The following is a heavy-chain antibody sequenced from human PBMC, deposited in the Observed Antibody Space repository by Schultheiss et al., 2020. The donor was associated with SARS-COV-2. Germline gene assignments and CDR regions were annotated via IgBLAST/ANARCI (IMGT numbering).Heavy chain of an antibody. J-gene: IGHJ6*02. V-gene: IGHV3-NL1*01. CDR1: GFTFSSYG. Sequence: GGSLRLSCAASGFTFSSYGMHWVRQAPGKGLEWVAVIYSGGSTYYADSVKGRFTISRDNAKNTLYLQMNSLRAEDTAVYYCAREGDYGMDVWGQGTTVTVSS. CDR2: IYSGGST. CDR3: AREGDYGMDV.